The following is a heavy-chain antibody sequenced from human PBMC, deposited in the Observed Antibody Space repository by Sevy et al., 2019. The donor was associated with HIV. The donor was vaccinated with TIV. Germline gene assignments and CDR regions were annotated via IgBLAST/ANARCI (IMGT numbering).Heavy chain of an antibody. CDR2: ISSSSSYI. D-gene: IGHD4-4*01. V-gene: IGHV3-21*06. CDR3: ARDFATTSHYYYYYYMDV. Sequence: GGSLRLSCAASGFTFSSYSMNWVRQAPGKGLEWVSSISSSSSYIYYADSVKGRFTISRDNAKNSLYLQMNSLRAGDTAVYYCARDFATTSHYYYYYYMDVWGKGTTVTVSS. J-gene: IGHJ6*03. CDR1: GFTFSSYS.